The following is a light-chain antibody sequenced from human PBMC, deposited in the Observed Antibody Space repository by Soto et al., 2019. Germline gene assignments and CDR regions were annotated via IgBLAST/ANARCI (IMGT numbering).Light chain of an antibody. V-gene: IGLV2-14*01. CDR1: SSDVGSYTF. Sequence: QSVLTQPASVSGSPGQSITISCTGTSSDVGSYTFVSWYQQHPGKAPKLLISEVSHRPSGVSNRFSGSKSGYTASLTISGLQSEDEADYYCSSYTSSSTVSFGGGTKVTVL. J-gene: IGLJ2*01. CDR2: EVS. CDR3: SSYTSSSTVS.